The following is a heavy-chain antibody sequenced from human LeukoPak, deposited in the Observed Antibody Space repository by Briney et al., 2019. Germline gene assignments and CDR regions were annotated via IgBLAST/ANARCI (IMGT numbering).Heavy chain of an antibody. D-gene: IGHD3-9*01. Sequence: SQTLSLTCTVSGGSISSGDYYWSWIRQPPGKGLEWIGYIYYSGSTYYNPSLKSRVTISVDTSKNQFSLKLSSVTAADTAVYYCARGSRIFLDWFRSIGELRFDPWGQGTLVTVSS. CDR2: IYYSGST. J-gene: IGHJ5*02. CDR1: GGSISSGDYY. V-gene: IGHV4-30-4*01. CDR3: ARGSRIFLDWFRSIGELRFDP.